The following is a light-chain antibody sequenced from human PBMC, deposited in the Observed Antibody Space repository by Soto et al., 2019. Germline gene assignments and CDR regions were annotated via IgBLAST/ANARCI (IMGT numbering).Light chain of an antibody. V-gene: IGKV3-11*01. J-gene: IGKJ4*01. Sequence: EIVLTQSPATLSLSPGERATLSCRASQSLSRHLAWYQQIPGQAPRLLIYNTSNRATDIPARFSGSGSGTDFTLTISSLEPEDFAVYYCQQRGDWPPTFGGGTKVEIK. CDR3: QQRGDWPPT. CDR2: NTS. CDR1: QSLSRH.